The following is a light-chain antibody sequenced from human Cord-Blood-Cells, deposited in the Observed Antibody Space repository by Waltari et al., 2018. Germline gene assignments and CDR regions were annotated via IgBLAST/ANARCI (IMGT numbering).Light chain of an antibody. CDR1: QRVSSY. J-gene: IGKJ4*01. CDR3: QQRSNWPPALT. Sequence: EILLTQSPATLSLSPGERATLSCRASQRVSSYLAWYQQKPGQAPRLLIYDASNRATGIPARFSGSGAGTDFTLTISSLEPEDFAVYYCQQRSNWPPALTFGGGTKVEIK. V-gene: IGKV3-11*01. CDR2: DAS.